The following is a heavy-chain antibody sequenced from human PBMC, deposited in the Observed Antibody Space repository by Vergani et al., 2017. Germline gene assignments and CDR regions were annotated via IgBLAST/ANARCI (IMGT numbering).Heavy chain of an antibody. CDR2: ISSSSGII. Sequence: EVQLVESGGGLVQPGGSLRLSCAASAFTFSTYSMNWVRQAPGKGLEWVSYISSSSGIIHYADSVKGRFTISRDNAKNSLYLQMNSLRAEDTAVYYCARDTSGYYHDYWGQGTLVTVSP. CDR3: ARDTSGYYHDY. V-gene: IGHV3-48*01. D-gene: IGHD3-22*01. CDR1: AFTFSTYS. J-gene: IGHJ4*02.